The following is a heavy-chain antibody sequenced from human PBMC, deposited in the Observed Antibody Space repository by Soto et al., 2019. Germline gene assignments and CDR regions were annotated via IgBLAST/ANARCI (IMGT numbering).Heavy chain of an antibody. Sequence: QVQLQESGPGLVKPSQTLSLSCSVSGASISSGGYYWSWIRQHPGKGLEWIGFIYYSGNTHYKPALKNRVSMSVDTSKNQFSLRVSSVTAADTAVYYCARRSGGSCCPFDYWGQGTLVTVSS. J-gene: IGHJ4*02. CDR1: GASISSGGYY. CDR3: ARRSGGSCCPFDY. D-gene: IGHD2-15*01. CDR2: IYYSGNT. V-gene: IGHV4-31*03.